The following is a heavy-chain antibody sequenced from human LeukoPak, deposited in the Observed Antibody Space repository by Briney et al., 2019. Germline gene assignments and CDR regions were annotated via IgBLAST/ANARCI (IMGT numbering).Heavy chain of an antibody. D-gene: IGHD6-25*01. Sequence: ASVKVSCKVSGYTLTELSMHWVRQAPGKGLEWMGGFDPEDGETIYAQKFQGRVTMTEDTSTDTAYMELSSLRSEDTAVYYCATDPGGSAAKGTFDYWGQGTLVTVSS. CDR1: GYTLTELS. CDR2: FDPEDGET. J-gene: IGHJ4*02. V-gene: IGHV1-24*01. CDR3: ATDPGGSAAKGTFDY.